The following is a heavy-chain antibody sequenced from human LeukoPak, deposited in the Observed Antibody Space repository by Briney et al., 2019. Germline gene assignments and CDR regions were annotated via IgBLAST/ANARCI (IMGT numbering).Heavy chain of an antibody. CDR2: IYYSGST. CDR1: GDSTSSYY. Sequence: SETLSLTCTVSGDSTSSYYWSWIRQPPGKGLEWIGYIYYSGSTNYNPSLKSRVTISVDTSKNQFSLKLSSVTAADTAVYYCARGGDWFDPWGQGTLVTVSS. CDR3: ARGGDWFDP. J-gene: IGHJ5*02. V-gene: IGHV4-59*01.